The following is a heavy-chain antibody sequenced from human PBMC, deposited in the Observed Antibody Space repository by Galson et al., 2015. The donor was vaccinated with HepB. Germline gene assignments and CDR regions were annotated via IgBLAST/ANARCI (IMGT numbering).Heavy chain of an antibody. J-gene: IGHJ4*02. CDR3: AKASYYYDSSGYI. CDR2: ISGSGGST. V-gene: IGHV3-23*01. CDR1: GFTFSSYA. D-gene: IGHD3-22*01. Sequence: SLRLSCAASGFTFSSYAMSWVRQAPGKGLEWVSAISGSGGSTYYADSVKGRFTISRDNSKNTLYLQMNSLRAEDTAVYYCAKASYYYDSSGYIWGQGTLVTVSS.